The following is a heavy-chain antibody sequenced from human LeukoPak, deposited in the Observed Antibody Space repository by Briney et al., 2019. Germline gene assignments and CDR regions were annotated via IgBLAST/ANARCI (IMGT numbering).Heavy chain of an antibody. Sequence: PGGSLRLSCAASGFTFSSYWMSWVRQAPGKGLEWVANIEQDGSEKYYVDSGKGRFTISRDNAKNSLYLQMNSLRAEDTAVYYCARRGGDIVVVPAAIVYYYYYMDVWGKGTTVTVSS. CDR3: ARRGGDIVVVPAAIVYYYYYMDV. D-gene: IGHD2-2*01. CDR1: GFTFSSYW. CDR2: IEQDGSEK. J-gene: IGHJ6*03. V-gene: IGHV3-7*01.